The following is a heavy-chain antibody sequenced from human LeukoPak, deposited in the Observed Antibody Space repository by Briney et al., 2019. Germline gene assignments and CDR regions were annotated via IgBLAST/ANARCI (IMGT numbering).Heavy chain of an antibody. D-gene: IGHD2-15*01. Sequence: GGSLRLSCAASGFTFSSYGMHWVRQAPCKGLEGVAFIRYDGCNKYYADSVKGRLTISRDNSKNTLYLQMSSLRAEDTAVYYCAKVSGSYLPNFDYWGQGTLVTVS. V-gene: IGHV3-30*02. CDR2: IRYDGCNK. J-gene: IGHJ4*02. CDR1: GFTFSSYG. CDR3: AKVSGSYLPNFDY.